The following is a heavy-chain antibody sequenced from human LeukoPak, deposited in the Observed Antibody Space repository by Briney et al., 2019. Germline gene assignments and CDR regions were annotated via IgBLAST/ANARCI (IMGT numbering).Heavy chain of an antibody. CDR3: ARGLYSSNWSHYYLMDV. Sequence: SETLSLTCAVSGDSISKSHWWSWVRQPPGEGLEWIGRIYHSGNTNYNPSLKIRVTISVDKTKNQFSLKLSSVTAADTAVYYCARGLYSSNWSHYYLMDVWGQGTTVTVSS. V-gene: IGHV4-4*02. D-gene: IGHD2-2*01. J-gene: IGHJ6*02. CDR1: GDSISKSHW. CDR2: IYHSGNT.